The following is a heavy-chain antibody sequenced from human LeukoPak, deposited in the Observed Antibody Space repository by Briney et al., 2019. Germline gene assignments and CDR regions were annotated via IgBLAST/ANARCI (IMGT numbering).Heavy chain of an antibody. D-gene: IGHD3-10*01. CDR1: GFTFSSYW. J-gene: IGHJ6*03. CDR2: IKQDGSEK. Sequence: PGGSLRLSCAASGFTFSSYWMSWVRQAPGKGLEWVANIKQDGSEKYYVDSVKGRFTISRDNAKNSLYLQMNSLRAEDTAVYYCARGRPPHYYGSGSYYNGSPTLNDYYYYYMDVWGKGTTVTISS. CDR3: ARGRPPHYYGSGSYYNGSPTLNDYYYYYMDV. V-gene: IGHV3-7*01.